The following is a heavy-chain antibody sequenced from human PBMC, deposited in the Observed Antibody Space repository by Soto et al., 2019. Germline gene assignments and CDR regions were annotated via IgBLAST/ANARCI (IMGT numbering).Heavy chain of an antibody. V-gene: IGHV1-2*02. CDR3: ARVPGHKNSRGDF. J-gene: IGHJ4*02. CDR2: INPKSGDT. CDR1: GYTFTHYF. Sequence: GTSVKVSCNASGYTFTHYFIHWVRRAPGQGLEWMGYINPKSGDTHYSQTFRGRVSMTRDTSTDTANMGLSSLKSDDTAVYFCARVPGHKNSRGDFWGQGTPVTVSS. D-gene: IGHD3-10*01.